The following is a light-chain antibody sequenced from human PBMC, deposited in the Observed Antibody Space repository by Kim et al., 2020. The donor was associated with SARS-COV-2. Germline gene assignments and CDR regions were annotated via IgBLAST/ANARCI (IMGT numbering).Light chain of an antibody. V-gene: IGLV6-57*03. CDR1: SGSIASNY. CDR2: EDN. J-gene: IGLJ3*02. Sequence: GKTVTISGTPSSGSIASNYVQWYQQRPGSAPTTVIYEDNQRPSGVPARFSGSIDSSSNSASLTISGLKTEDEADYFCQSYDSSNRVFGGGTQLTVL. CDR3: QSYDSSNRV.